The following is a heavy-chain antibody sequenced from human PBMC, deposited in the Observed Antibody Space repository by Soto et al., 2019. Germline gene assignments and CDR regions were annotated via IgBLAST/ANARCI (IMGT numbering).Heavy chain of an antibody. D-gene: IGHD5-12*01. CDR1: GFTFSDYY. V-gene: IGHV3-11*01. J-gene: IGHJ4*02. CDR2: ISGSGSTI. CDR3: ARDISVATSDY. Sequence: VGSLRLSCAASGFTFSDYYMSWIRQAPGKGLEWVSYISGSGSTIYYADSVKGRFTISRDNAKNSLYLQMNSLRAEDTAVYYCARDISVATSDYWGQGSLVTVSS.